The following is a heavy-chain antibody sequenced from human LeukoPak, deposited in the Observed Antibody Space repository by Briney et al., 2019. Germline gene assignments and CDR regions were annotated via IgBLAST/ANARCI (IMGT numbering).Heavy chain of an antibody. J-gene: IGHJ5*02. V-gene: IGHV3-7*03. D-gene: IGHD1-26*01. CDR3: ARVGWELLNLHFDP. CDR1: GFTFSDKW. Sequence: GGSLRLSCVGSGFTFSDKWMSWVRQAPGKGPEWVASIKKDGSQKYYVDSVKGRFTISRDNAQNSLYLQMSSLRVEDMAIYSCARVGWELLNLHFDPWGQGTLVTVSS. CDR2: IKKDGSQK.